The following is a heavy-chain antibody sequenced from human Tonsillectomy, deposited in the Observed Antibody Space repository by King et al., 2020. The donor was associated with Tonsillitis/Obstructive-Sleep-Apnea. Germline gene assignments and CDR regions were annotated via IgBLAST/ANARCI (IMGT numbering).Heavy chain of an antibody. V-gene: IGHV1-18*01. Sequence: QLVQSGAEVKKPGASVKVSCKASGYTFTSYGITWVRQAPGQGLEWMGWISAYNGHTNYAQKLQGSRVNMTTDTSTSTAYMELRSLRSDDTAVYYCARVNYDSRGYYDGFDYWGQGTLVPVSS. CDR1: GYTFTSYG. J-gene: IGHJ4*02. D-gene: IGHD3-22*01. CDR2: ISAYNGHT. CDR3: ARVNYDSRGYYDGFDY.